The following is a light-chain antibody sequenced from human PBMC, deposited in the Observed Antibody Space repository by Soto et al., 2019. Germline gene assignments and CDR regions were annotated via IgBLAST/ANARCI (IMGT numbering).Light chain of an antibody. J-gene: IGKJ5*01. V-gene: IGKV1-33*01. CDR3: QQYDDLPIT. Sequence: DIQMSQSPSSLSAAVGDRVSITCQASQYIDKFLNWYHQKSGKPPKLLLSDASNLETGVPSRFSGGGSGTDFTLTITSLQPEDVAIYYCQQYDDLPITFGQGTRLEIK. CDR1: QYIDKF. CDR2: DAS.